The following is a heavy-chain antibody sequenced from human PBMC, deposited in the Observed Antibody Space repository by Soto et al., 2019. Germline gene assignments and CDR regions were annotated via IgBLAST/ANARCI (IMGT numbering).Heavy chain of an antibody. V-gene: IGHV4-59*08. CDR1: GGSISSYY. D-gene: IGHD3-9*01. CDR3: ASYDILTGYARTAFDY. CDR2: IYYSGST. J-gene: IGHJ4*02. Sequence: SETLSLTCTVSGGSISSYYWSWIRQPPGKGLEWIGYIYYSGSTNYNPSLKSRVTISVDTSKNQFSLKLSSVTAADTAVYYCASYDILTGYARTAFDYWGQGTLVTVSS.